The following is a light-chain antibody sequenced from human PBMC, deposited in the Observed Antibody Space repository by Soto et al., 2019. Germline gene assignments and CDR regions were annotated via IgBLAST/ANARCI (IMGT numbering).Light chain of an antibody. V-gene: IGLV1-40*01. CDR3: QSSDTGLRDSV. CDR2: ADG. J-gene: IGLJ3*02. Sequence: QSVLTQPPSVSGAPGQRVTISCTGTSSNIGAGYDVHWFQQLPGTAPKLLIDADGHRPSGVPDRFSGSKSGTSASLAITGLQAEEEADYYCQSSDTGLRDSVFGGGTKLTVL. CDR1: SSNIGAGYD.